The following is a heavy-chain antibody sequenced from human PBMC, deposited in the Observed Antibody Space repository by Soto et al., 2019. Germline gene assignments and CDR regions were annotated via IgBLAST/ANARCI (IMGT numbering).Heavy chain of an antibody. CDR3: ARLVYDTRLNYMYLDY. V-gene: IGHV4-4*02. J-gene: IGHJ4*02. CDR1: GVSISSGNW. Sequence: SETLSLTCSVSGVSISSGNWWTWFRQTPQRGLEYIGEIFHDGTANYYPSFERRVAISVDTSKNQFSLKLTSVTAADTAIYFCARLVYDTRLNYMYLDYWGQGTQVTVSS. CDR2: IFHDGTA. D-gene: IGHD2-8*01.